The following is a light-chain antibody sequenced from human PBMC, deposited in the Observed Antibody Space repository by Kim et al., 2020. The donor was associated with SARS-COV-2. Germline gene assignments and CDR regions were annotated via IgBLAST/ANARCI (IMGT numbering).Light chain of an antibody. J-gene: IGLJ2*01. Sequence: VSPGQTASITCSGDKLDNKYVSWYQQKPGQSPVLVIYQDAERPSGIPVRFSGPISGNTATLTITGTQAMDEADYYCQAWDSSTVIFGGGTQLTVL. CDR3: QAWDSSTVI. V-gene: IGLV3-1*01. CDR2: QDA. CDR1: KLDNKY.